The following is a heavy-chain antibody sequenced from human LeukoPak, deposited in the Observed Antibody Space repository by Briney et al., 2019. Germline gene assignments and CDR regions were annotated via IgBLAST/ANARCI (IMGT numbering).Heavy chain of an antibody. CDR1: GFTFDEHA. J-gene: IGHJ6*03. CDR2: ISWNSGSI. V-gene: IGHV3-9*01. Sequence: GGSLRLSCAGSGFTFDEHAMHWVRQAPGKGLEWVSGISWNSGSIAYADSVKGRFTISRDNAKNLLSLQMSSLRAADTALYYCVKGHCSSSNCFPNYYYYMDVWGTGTTVTVSS. D-gene: IGHD2-2*01. CDR3: VKGHCSSSNCFPNYYYYMDV.